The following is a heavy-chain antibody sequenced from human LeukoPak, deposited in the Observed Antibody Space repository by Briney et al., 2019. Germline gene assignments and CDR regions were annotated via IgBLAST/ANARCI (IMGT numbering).Heavy chain of an antibody. Sequence: SETLSLTCTVSGGSISSGDYYWSWIRQPPGKGLEWTGYIYYSGSTYYNPSLKSRVTISVDTSKNQFSLKLSSVTAADTAVYYCARVSGQQLYFYWGQGTLVTVSS. CDR2: IYYSGST. J-gene: IGHJ4*02. V-gene: IGHV4-30-4*08. CDR3: ARVSGQQLYFY. D-gene: IGHD6-13*01. CDR1: GGSISSGDYY.